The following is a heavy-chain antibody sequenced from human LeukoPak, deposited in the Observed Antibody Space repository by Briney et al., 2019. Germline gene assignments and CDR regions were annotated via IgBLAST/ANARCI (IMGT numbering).Heavy chain of an antibody. V-gene: IGHV4-34*01. D-gene: IGHD3-10*01. CDR2: INHSGST. J-gene: IGHJ3*02. CDR3: AKSNGYGLVDI. Sequence: SETLSLTCAVYGGSFSGYYWGWIRQPPGKGLEWIGEINHSGSTNYNPSLKSRVTISVDTSRNQFSLKLNSVTAADTAVYYCAKSNGYGLVDIWGQGTMVTVSS. CDR1: GGSFSGYY.